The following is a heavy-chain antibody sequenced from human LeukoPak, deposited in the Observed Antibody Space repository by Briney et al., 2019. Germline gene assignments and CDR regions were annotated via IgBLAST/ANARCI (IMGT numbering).Heavy chain of an antibody. CDR1: GGSISSGDYY. D-gene: IGHD3-22*01. CDR2: IYYSGST. CDR3: ASSPYYYDSSGYRAFDI. Sequence: SETLSLTCTVSGGSISSGDYYWSWIRQHPGKGLEWIGYIYYSGSTYYNPSLKSRVTISVDTSKNQFSLKLSSVTAADTAVYYCASSPYYYDSSGYRAFDIWGQGTMVTVSS. J-gene: IGHJ3*02. V-gene: IGHV4-31*03.